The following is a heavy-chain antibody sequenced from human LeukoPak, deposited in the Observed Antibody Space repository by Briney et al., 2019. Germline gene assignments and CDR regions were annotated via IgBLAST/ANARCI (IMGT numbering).Heavy chain of an antibody. CDR1: GFTFRSYA. D-gene: IGHD6-13*01. Sequence: PGGSLRLSCAASGFTFRSYAMNWVRQAPGKGLEWVSTISGSGGTTYYADSVKGRFTISRDNSKNPLFLQMNSLRAEDTAVYYCAKGDNSTWTVDYWGQGTLVTVSS. V-gene: IGHV3-23*01. J-gene: IGHJ4*02. CDR2: ISGSGGTT. CDR3: AKGDNSTWTVDY.